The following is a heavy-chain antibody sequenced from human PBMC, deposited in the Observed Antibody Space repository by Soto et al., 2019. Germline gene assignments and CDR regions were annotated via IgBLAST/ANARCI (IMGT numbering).Heavy chain of an antibody. V-gene: IGHV1-3*01. Sequence: ASVKVSCNASGYTFTSYSMHWVRQAPGQRLEWMGLSNAVNGNTKYSQKFQGRVTITRDTCASPAYMELSSLRSEDTAVYYCARSRVEWEPSSYYFDYWGQGTLVTVSS. D-gene: IGHD1-26*01. J-gene: IGHJ4*02. CDR3: ARSRVEWEPSSYYFDY. CDR1: GYTFTSYS. CDR2: SNAVNGNT.